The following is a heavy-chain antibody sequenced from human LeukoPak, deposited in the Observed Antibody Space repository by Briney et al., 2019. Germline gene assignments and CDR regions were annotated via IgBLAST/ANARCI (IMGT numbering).Heavy chain of an antibody. CDR3: ARMSIVVVPAAMGVWFDP. D-gene: IGHD2-2*01. CDR2: IYTSGST. V-gene: IGHV4-4*07. Sequence: SEPLSLTCTVSGGSISSYYWSWIRQPAGKGLEWIGRIYTSGSTNYNPSLKSRVTMSVDTSKNQFSLKLSSVTAADTAVYYCARMSIVVVPAAMGVWFDPWGQGTLVTVSS. CDR1: GGSISSYY. J-gene: IGHJ5*02.